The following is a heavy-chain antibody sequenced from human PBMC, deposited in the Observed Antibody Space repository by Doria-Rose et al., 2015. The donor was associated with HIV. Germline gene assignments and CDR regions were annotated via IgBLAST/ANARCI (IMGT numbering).Heavy chain of an antibody. V-gene: IGHV4-34*01. D-gene: IGHD3-10*01. CDR1: GGSFSGYY. CDR3: ARGPTGVLYY. Sequence: QVQLQQWGAGLLKPSETLSLTCAVYGGSFSGYYWNWIRQPPGKGLDWIGEIDHSGGANCTPSLKSRFTISLDPSKNQFSLNLTSVTAADAAIYYCARGPTGVLYYWGQGNLVTVSS. CDR2: IDHSGGA. J-gene: IGHJ4*02.